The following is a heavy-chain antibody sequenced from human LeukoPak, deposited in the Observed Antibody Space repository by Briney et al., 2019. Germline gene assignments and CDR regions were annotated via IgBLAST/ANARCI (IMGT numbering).Heavy chain of an antibody. D-gene: IGHD6-13*01. CDR1: GGSISSGGYS. CDR3: ARVTYSSSWTCFDY. J-gene: IGHJ4*02. Sequence: SQTLSLTCAVSGGSISSGGYSWSWIRQPPGKGLEWIGYIYHSGSTYYNPSLKSRVTISVDRSKNQFSLKLSSVTAADTAAHYCARVTYSSSWTCFDYWGQGTLVTVSS. V-gene: IGHV4-30-2*01. CDR2: IYHSGST.